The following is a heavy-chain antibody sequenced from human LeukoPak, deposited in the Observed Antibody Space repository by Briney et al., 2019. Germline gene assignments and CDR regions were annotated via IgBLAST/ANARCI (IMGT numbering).Heavy chain of an antibody. Sequence: GGSLRLSCAASGFTFSSYAMSWVRQAPGKGLEWVSTVSASGGSTYSADSVKGRFTISRDNSKNTLYLQMNSLRAEDTAVYYCAKGGGRVGPNYFDYWGQGTLVTVSS. CDR3: AKGGGRVGPNYFDY. J-gene: IGHJ4*02. CDR2: VSASGGST. D-gene: IGHD2-15*01. CDR1: GFTFSSYA. V-gene: IGHV3-23*01.